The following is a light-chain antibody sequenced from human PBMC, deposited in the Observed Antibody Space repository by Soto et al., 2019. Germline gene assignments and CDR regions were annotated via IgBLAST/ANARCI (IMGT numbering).Light chain of an antibody. CDR2: EVS. J-gene: IGLJ1*01. CDR3: SSFASGSPYV. CDR1: SSDIGGYNY. Sequence: QSALTQPASVSGSPGQSITISCTGTSSDIGGYNYVSWYQQHPGKGPKLMIYEVSNRPSGISNRFSASNSGNTASLTISGLQAEDEAHYYCSSFASGSPYVFGTGTKLTVL. V-gene: IGLV2-14*01.